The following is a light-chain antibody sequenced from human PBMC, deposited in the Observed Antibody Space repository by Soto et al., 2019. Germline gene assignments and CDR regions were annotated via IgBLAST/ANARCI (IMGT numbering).Light chain of an antibody. J-gene: IGLJ2*01. Sequence: QSALSQPASVSGSPGQSITISCTGTSSDVGSYNLVSWYQQHPGKAPKLMLYEVNKRPSGVSDRFSGSKSGNTASLTISGLQAEDEADYYCCSYAGSRTLVFGGGTKLTV. CDR2: EVN. V-gene: IGLV2-23*02. CDR3: CSYAGSRTLV. CDR1: SSDVGSYNL.